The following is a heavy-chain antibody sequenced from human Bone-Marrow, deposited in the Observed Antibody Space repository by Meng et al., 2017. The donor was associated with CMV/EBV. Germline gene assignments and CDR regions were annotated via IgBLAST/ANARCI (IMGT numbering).Heavy chain of an antibody. D-gene: IGHD5/OR15-5a*01. V-gene: IGHV1-2*02. CDR2: INPNNGGT. CDR3: GRGNVSFNP. CDR1: GSAFTAYY. J-gene: IGHJ5*02. Sequence: NVSCKASGSAFTAYYIPGVRQAPGQGLEWMGRINPNNGGTNYAQIFQGRVIMTTDTSINTVYMELRSLTSDDTAVYYCGRGNVSFNPWGQGSLVTVSS.